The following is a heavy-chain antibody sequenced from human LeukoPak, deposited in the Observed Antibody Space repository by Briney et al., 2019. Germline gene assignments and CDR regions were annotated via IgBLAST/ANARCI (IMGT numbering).Heavy chain of an antibody. V-gene: IGHV3-53*01. CDR3: ARGVVVTASTAHYFDY. Sequence: GGSLRLSCAASGFTFSSYEMNWVRQAPGKGLEWVSVIYSGRTTYYADSVKGRFTLSRDDSKNTLYLQINSLRAEDTAVYYCARGVVVTASTAHYFDYWGQGTLVTVSS. J-gene: IGHJ4*02. D-gene: IGHD2-21*02. CDR2: IYSGRTT. CDR1: GFTFSSYE.